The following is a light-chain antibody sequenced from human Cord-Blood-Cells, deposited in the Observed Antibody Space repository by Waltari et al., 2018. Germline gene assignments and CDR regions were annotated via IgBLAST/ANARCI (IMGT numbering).Light chain of an antibody. CDR2: DVS. J-gene: IGLJ3*02. V-gene: IGLV2-14*01. CDR3: SSYTSSSTWV. Sequence: QSALTQPASVSGSPGQSITISCPGTISDVGGYNYVSWDQQHPGKAPKLMLYDVSKRPSGVSNRFSGSKSGNTASLTISGLQAEDEADYYCSSYTSSSTWVFGGGTKLTVL. CDR1: ISDVGGYNY.